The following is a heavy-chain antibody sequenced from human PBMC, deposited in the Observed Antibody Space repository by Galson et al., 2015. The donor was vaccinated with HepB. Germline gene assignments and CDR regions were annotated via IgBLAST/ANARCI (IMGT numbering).Heavy chain of an antibody. D-gene: IGHD1-26*01. CDR3: AKDKWELLDAFDI. CDR2: INPNSGGT. CDR1: GYTFTGYY. V-gene: IGHV1-2*02. J-gene: IGHJ3*02. Sequence: SVKVSCKASGYTFTGYYMHWVRQAPGQGLEWMGWINPNSGGTNYAQKFQGRVTMTRDTSISTAYMELSRLRSDDTAVYYCAKDKWELLDAFDIWGQGTMVTVSS.